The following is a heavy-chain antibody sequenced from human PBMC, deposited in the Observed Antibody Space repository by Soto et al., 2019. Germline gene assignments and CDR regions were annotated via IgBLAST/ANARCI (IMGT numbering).Heavy chain of an antibody. V-gene: IGHV3-30*18. CDR2: ISYDGSNK. CDR1: GFTFSSYG. Sequence: AGGSLRLSCAASGFTFSSYGMHWVRQAPGKGLEWVAVISYDGSNKYYADYVKGRFTLSRDNSKHTLYLQMNSLRAEDPAVYDCAKGNIAALYYYGMDVWGQGTTVTVSS. CDR3: AKGNIAALYYYGMDV. J-gene: IGHJ6*02. D-gene: IGHD6-6*01.